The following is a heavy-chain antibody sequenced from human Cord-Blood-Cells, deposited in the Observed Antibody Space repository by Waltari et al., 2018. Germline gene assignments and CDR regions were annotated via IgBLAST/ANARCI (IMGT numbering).Heavy chain of an antibody. CDR1: GGSISSGSYY. Sequence: QVQLQESGPGLMKPSQTLSLTCTVSGGSISSGSYYWSWIRQPAGKGLEWIGYIYTSGSTNYNPSLKSRVTISVDTSKNQFSLKLSSVTAADTAVYYCARRYSSSWYAFDIWGQGTMVTVSS. V-gene: IGHV4-61*09. J-gene: IGHJ3*02. D-gene: IGHD6-13*01. CDR2: IYTSGST. CDR3: ARRYSSSWYAFDI.